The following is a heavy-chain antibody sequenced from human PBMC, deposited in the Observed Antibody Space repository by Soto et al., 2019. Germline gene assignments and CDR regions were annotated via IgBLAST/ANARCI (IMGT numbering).Heavy chain of an antibody. V-gene: IGHV1-2*02. CDR1: GYTFTGYY. CDR3: ARGRVVVAATFLPNWFDP. Sequence: ASVKVSCKASGYTFTGYYMHWVRQAPGQGLEWMGWINPNSGGTNYAQKFQGRVTMTRDTSISTAYMELSRLRSDDTAVYYCARGRVVVAATFLPNWFDPWGQGILVTVSS. D-gene: IGHD2-15*01. CDR2: INPNSGGT. J-gene: IGHJ5*02.